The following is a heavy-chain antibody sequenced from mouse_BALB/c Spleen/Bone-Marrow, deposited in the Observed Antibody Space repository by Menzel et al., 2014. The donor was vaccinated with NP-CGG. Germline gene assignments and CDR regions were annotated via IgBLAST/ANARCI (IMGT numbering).Heavy chain of an antibody. CDR3: ARGDLLRGFAY. CDR1: GFTFSSFG. V-gene: IGHV5-17*02. CDR2: ISSGSSTI. J-gene: IGHJ3*01. D-gene: IGHD1-1*01. Sequence: EVHLVESGGGLVQPGGSRKLSCAASGFTFSSFGVHWVRQAPEKGLAWVAYISSGSSTIYYADTVKGRFTISRDNPKNTLFLQMTSLRSEDTAMYYCARGDLLRGFAYWSQGTLVTVSA.